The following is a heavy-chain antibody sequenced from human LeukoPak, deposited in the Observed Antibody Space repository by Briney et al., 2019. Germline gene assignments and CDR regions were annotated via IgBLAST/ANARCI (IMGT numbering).Heavy chain of an antibody. CDR2: ISGSGGST. CDR1: GFTFSSYA. CDR3: VVRVSMIVVVTTDAFDI. V-gene: IGHV3-23*01. Sequence: PGGSLRLSCAASGFTFSSYAMSWVRQAPGKGLEWVSAISGSGGSTYYADSVKGRFTISRDNSKNTLYLQMNSLRAEDTAVYYCVVRVSMIVVVTTDAFDIWGQGTMVTVSS. D-gene: IGHD3-22*01. J-gene: IGHJ3*02.